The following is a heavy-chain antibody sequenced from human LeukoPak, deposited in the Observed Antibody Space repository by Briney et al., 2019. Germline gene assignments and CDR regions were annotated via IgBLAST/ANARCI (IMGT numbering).Heavy chain of an antibody. J-gene: IGHJ4*02. D-gene: IGHD2-21*02. Sequence: ASVKVSCKASGYTFTSYYMHWVRQAPGQGLEWVGIINPSGGSTSYAQKFQGRVTMTRDTSTSTVYMELSSLRSEDTAVYYCARGRPEHIVVVTATILFDYWGQGTLVTVSS. V-gene: IGHV1-46*01. CDR1: GYTFTSYY. CDR2: INPSGGST. CDR3: ARGRPEHIVVVTATILFDY.